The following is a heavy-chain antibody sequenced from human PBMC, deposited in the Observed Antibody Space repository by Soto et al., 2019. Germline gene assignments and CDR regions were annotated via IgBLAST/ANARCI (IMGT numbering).Heavy chain of an antibody. V-gene: IGHV4-61*08. J-gene: IGHJ2*01. CDR2: IYYSGST. CDR1: VAGGSVSTGVHY. Sequence: QVQLQESGPGLVKPSETLSLTCAVSVAGGSVSTGVHYWSWIRQPPGKGLEWICYIYYSGSTNYNPTRKSRVTISVDTPKRPFSLKLNSVTAADTAVYYCARGYYTSGYWFDRWGRGTLVTVSS. CDR3: ARGYYTSGYWFDR. D-gene: IGHD6-13*01.